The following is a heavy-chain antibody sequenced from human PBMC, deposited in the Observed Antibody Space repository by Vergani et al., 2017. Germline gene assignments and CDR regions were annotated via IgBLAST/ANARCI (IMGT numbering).Heavy chain of an antibody. CDR1: GGSISSYY. CDR3: ARGRRVSSIAARRAFDI. J-gene: IGHJ3*02. V-gene: IGHV4-4*09. CDR2: IYTSGST. D-gene: IGHD6-6*01. Sequence: QVQLQESGPGLVKPSETLSLTCTVSGGSISSYYWSWIRQPPGKGLEWIGYIYTSGSTNYNPSLKSRVTISVDTSKNQFSLKLSSVTAADTAVYYCARGRRVSSIAARRAFDIWGQGTMVTVSS.